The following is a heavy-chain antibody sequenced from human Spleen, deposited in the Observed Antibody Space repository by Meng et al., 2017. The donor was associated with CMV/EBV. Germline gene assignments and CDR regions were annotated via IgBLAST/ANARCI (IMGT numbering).Heavy chain of an antibody. D-gene: IGHD3-16*01. CDR1: GFSLTPSGEG. J-gene: IGHJ4*02. Sequence: QIPLKEAGPTLVKPTQTLTLTGTFSGFSLTPSGEGVAWIRQSPGEALEWLGIIYWDDDKKYSPSLRARLTITKDTSKNQVVLTMANMDPVDTATYYCTHTTRSFGGHFIEWPTFDYWGQGTLVTVSS. CDR2: IYWDDDK. CDR3: THTTRSFGGHFIEWPTFDY. V-gene: IGHV2-5*02.